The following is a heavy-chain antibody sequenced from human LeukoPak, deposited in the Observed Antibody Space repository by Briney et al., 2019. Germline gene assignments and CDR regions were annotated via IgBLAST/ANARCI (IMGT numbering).Heavy chain of an antibody. D-gene: IGHD6-19*01. CDR2: INTDGTVT. J-gene: IGHJ4*02. CDR1: GFTFSRDL. CDR3: ATEQWLAPLPHS. Sequence: GGSLRLSCGASGFTFSRDLMIWVRQAPGKGLESVSRINTDGTVTTYADSVKGRFTVSRDNADNTMFLQMNSVRDEDTAVLSCATEQWLAPLPHSWGQGTPVTVSS. V-gene: IGHV3-74*01.